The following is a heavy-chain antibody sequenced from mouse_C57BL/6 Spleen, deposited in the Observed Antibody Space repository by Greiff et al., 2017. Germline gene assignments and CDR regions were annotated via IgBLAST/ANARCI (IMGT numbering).Heavy chain of an antibody. Sequence: QVQLKQPGAELVMPGASVKLSCKASGYTFTSYWMHWVKQRPGQGLEWIGEIDPSDSYTNYNQKFKGKSTLTVDKSSSTAYMQLSSLTSEDSAVYYCAFTTVVATGYYAMDYWGQGTSGTGSS. CDR2: IDPSDSYT. V-gene: IGHV1-69*01. D-gene: IGHD1-1*01. J-gene: IGHJ4*01. CDR3: AFTTVVATGYYAMDY. CDR1: GYTFTSYW.